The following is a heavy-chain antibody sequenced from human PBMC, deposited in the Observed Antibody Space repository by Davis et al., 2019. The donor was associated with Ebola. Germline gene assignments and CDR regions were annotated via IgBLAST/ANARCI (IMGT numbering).Heavy chain of an antibody. D-gene: IGHD4-17*01. Sequence: PGGSLRLSCAASRFTFRTYDMHWVRQTTGKGLEWVSVIGTAGDTYYRGSVKGRFTISRENARNSLYLQMNSLTAGDTAVYYCARAQFGDVVLDYWGQGTLVTVSS. J-gene: IGHJ4*02. CDR2: IGTAGDT. V-gene: IGHV3-13*01. CDR1: RFTFRTYD. CDR3: ARAQFGDVVLDY.